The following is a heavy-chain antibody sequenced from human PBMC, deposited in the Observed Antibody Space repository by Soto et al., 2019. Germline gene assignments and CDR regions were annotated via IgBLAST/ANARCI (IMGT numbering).Heavy chain of an antibody. V-gene: IGHV3-23*01. Sequence: WGSLSLSCAPSGLNVSNNYMSWVRQALGKGLEWVSGISGSGDSTYYADSVKGRFTISRDNSKNTLYLQMNSLRAEDTAVYYCAKGVPGIAVAGTGYFQHWGQGTLVTVSS. CDR1: GLNVSNNY. CDR2: ISGSGDST. D-gene: IGHD6-19*01. CDR3: AKGVPGIAVAGTGYFQH. J-gene: IGHJ1*01.